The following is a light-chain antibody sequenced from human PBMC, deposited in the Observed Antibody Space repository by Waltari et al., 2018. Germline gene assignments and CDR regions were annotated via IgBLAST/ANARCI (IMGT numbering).Light chain of an antibody. CDR3: QQYNSYWT. CDR2: KAS. Sequence: DIQMTQSPSTLSASVGDRVTITCRASQSISSWFAWYQQKPGKAPKLLIYKASSLQSGVPSRFSGSGSGTEFTLTIRSLQPDDFATYYCQQYNSYWTFGQGTKVEIK. CDR1: QSISSW. V-gene: IGKV1-5*03. J-gene: IGKJ1*01.